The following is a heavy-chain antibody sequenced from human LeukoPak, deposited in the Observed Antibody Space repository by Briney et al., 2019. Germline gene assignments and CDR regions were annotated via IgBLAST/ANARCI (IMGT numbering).Heavy chain of an antibody. J-gene: IGHJ4*02. Sequence: ASVKVFCTASGYTFFDFYMHWVRQAPGQGLEWMGIINPNDGRTTDAQKFQGRVSMTSDTSTSTCYMELSSLRSEDTAVYYCARSYFRDARGGFDYWGQGTLVTVSS. V-gene: IGHV1-46*01. CDR2: INPNDGRT. CDR1: GYTFFDFY. D-gene: IGHD2-8*01. CDR3: ARSYFRDARGGFDY.